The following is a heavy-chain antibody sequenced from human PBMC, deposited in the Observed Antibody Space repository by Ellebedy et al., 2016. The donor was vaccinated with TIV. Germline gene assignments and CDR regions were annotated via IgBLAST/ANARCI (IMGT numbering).Heavy chain of an antibody. D-gene: IGHD3-10*01. Sequence: SETLSLXXTVSGGSISSSSYYWGWIRQHPGKGLEWIGYIYYSGSTYYNPSLKSRVTISVDTSKNQFSLKLSSVTAADTAVYYCARTAGAGWFDPWGQGTLVTVSS. V-gene: IGHV4-31*03. CDR2: IYYSGST. CDR1: GGSISSSSYY. CDR3: ARTAGAGWFDP. J-gene: IGHJ5*02.